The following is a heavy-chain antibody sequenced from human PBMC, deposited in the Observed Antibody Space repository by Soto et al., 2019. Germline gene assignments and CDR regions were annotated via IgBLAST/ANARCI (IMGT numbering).Heavy chain of an antibody. CDR1: GYTFTGYY. J-gene: IGHJ4*02. Sequence: ASVKVSCKASGYTFTGYYMHWVRQAPGQGLEWMGWINPNSGGTNYAQKFQGWVTMTRDTSISTAYMELSRLRSDDTAVYYCARSSYSSGWYEFDYWGQGTLVTVSS. V-gene: IGHV1-2*04. CDR2: INPNSGGT. D-gene: IGHD6-19*01. CDR3: ARSSYSSGWYEFDY.